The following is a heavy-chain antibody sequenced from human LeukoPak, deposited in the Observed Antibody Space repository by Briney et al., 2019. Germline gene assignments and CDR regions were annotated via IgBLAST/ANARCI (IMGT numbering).Heavy chain of an antibody. CDR2: INPYSGAT. Sequence: ASVKVSCKASGYTFTDYYLHWVRQAPGQGLEWMGWINPYSGATDSAQKFQGRVTMTRDTSISTAHMELSRLRSDDTAVYYCASSIVYCSSTSCYFNWGQGTLVTVSS. CDR1: GYTFTDYY. CDR3: ASSIVYCSSTSCYFN. D-gene: IGHD2-2*01. V-gene: IGHV1-2*02. J-gene: IGHJ4*02.